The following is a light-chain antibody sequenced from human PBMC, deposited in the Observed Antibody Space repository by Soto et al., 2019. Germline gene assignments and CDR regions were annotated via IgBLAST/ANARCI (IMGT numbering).Light chain of an antibody. J-gene: IGLJ3*02. Sequence: SYELTQPSSVSVSPGQTVRITCSGDVLAKRYGRWFQQKPGQAPVLVIYKDKERPSGIPERFSGSSSGTTVTLTISGAQVEDEADYYCYSAADNAWVFGGGTQLTVL. CDR3: YSAADNAWV. V-gene: IGLV3-27*01. CDR1: VLAKRY. CDR2: KDK.